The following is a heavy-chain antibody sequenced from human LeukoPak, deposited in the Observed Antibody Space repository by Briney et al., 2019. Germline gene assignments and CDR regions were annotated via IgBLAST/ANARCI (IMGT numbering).Heavy chain of an antibody. Sequence: GASVKVSCKASGGTFSSYAISWVRQAPRQGLEWMGRIIPILGIANYAQKFQGRVTITADKSTSTAYMELSSLRSEDTAVYYCARTTHCSGGSCYSGSYYGMDVWGQGTTVTVSS. V-gene: IGHV1-69*04. J-gene: IGHJ6*02. CDR3: ARTTHCSGGSCYSGSYYGMDV. D-gene: IGHD2-15*01. CDR2: IIPILGIA. CDR1: GGTFSSYA.